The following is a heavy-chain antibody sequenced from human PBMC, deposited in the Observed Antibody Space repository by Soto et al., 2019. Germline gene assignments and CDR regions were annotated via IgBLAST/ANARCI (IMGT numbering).Heavy chain of an antibody. Sequence: SGTLSLTCSVSGAALNSGNYYWSWIRQVPGKGLEWIGHIYVTGAVDYNPSLRDRITISQDTSERQFSLNLRLVTAADTAVYYCARLRIATNNHKRLAPWGQGPIVTVSS. CDR1: GAALNSGNYY. D-gene: IGHD6-25*01. CDR3: ARLRIATNNHKRLAP. V-gene: IGHV4-31*03. J-gene: IGHJ1*01. CDR2: IYVTGAV.